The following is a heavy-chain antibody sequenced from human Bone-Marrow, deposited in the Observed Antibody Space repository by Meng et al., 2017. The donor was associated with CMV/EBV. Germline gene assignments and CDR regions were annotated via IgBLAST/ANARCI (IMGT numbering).Heavy chain of an antibody. CDR1: GFTFKTYT. D-gene: IGHD2-2*01. J-gene: IGHJ5*01. V-gene: IGHV3-21*04. CDR2: ISATSSSI. Sequence: GESLKISCAASGFTFKTYTMNWVRQAPGQGLEWVSSISATSSSIYYADSVKGRFTISRDNAKNTPFLQMNSLRVEDTAMYYCAKAAVFEKIVVVPTAIDSWGRGTLVTVSS. CDR3: AKAAVFEKIVVVPTAIDS.